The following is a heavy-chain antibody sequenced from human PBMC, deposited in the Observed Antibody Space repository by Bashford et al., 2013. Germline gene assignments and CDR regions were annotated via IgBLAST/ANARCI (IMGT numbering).Heavy chain of an antibody. V-gene: IGHV3-21*01. D-gene: IGHD5-18*01. CDR2: ISSSSSYI. J-gene: IGHJ4*02. Sequence: VRQAPGKGLEWVSSISSSSSYIYYADSVKGRFTISRDNAKNSLYLQMNSLRAEDTAVYYCARAKEAVSRIQLWFMEVYYFDYWGQGTLVTVSS. CDR3: ARAKEAVSRIQLWFMEVYYFDY.